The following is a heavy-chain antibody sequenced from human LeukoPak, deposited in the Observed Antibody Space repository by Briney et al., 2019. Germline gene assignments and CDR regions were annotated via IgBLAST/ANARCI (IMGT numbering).Heavy chain of an antibody. D-gene: IGHD2-2*01. Sequence: SGTLSLTCGVSGGSISNTNWWSWVRQPPGQGLEWIGEISLTGLTHYNPSLKSRVTISVDTSKSQFSLKLSSVTAADTAVYYCARVPYCSGTSCYYYYYYGMDVWGQGTTVTVSS. CDR3: ARVPYCSGTSCYYYYYYGMDV. J-gene: IGHJ6*02. CDR2: ISLTGLT. CDR1: GGSISNTNW. V-gene: IGHV4-4*02.